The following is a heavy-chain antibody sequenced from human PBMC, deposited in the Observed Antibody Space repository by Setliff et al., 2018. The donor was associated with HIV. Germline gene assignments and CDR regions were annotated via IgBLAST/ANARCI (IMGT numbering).Heavy chain of an antibody. Sequence: PSETLSLTCAVSGGSISSSNWWSWVRQPPEKGLEWVATISGSGTSTYYVDSVKGRFTISRDNSKNTVFLQMNNLRVEDTALYYCAKGFSRIVAVISDYWGLGTLVTVSS. CDR2: ISGSGTST. J-gene: IGHJ4*02. CDR3: AKGFSRIVAVISDY. CDR1: GGSISSSN. D-gene: IGHD3-22*01. V-gene: IGHV3-23*01.